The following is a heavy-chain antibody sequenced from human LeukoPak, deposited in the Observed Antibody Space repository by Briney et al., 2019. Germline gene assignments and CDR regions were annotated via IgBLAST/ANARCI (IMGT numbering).Heavy chain of an antibody. D-gene: IGHD3-22*01. CDR2: ISSSSSYT. V-gene: IGHV3-11*05. CDR3: ARDLLDDDSSGYYYDY. Sequence: PGGSLRLSCAASGFTFSDYYMSWICQAPGKGLEWVSYISSSSSYTNYADSVKGRFTISRDNAKNSLYLQMNSLRAEDTAVYYCARDLLDDDSSGYYYDYWGQGTLVTVSS. CDR1: GFTFSDYY. J-gene: IGHJ4*02.